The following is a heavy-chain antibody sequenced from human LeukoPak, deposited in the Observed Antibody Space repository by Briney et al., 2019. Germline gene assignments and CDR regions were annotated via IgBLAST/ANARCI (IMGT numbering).Heavy chain of an antibody. Sequence: ASVKVSCKASGYTFTSYGISWVRQAPGQGLEWMGRISAYNGNTNYAQKLQGRVTMTTDTSTSTAYMELRSLRSDDTAVYYCARGRSGYSYGLNWFDPWGQGTLVTVSS. J-gene: IGHJ5*02. CDR3: ARGRSGYSYGLNWFDP. D-gene: IGHD5-18*01. CDR1: GYTFTSYG. CDR2: ISAYNGNT. V-gene: IGHV1-18*01.